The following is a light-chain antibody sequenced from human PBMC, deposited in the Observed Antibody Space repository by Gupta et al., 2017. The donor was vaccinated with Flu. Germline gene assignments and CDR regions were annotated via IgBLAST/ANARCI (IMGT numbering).Light chain of an antibody. CDR2: KEI. V-gene: IGLV3-25*02. CDR3: QSTDRSGTYVM. Sequence: SYDLTQPPSASVSAGQTARIPYSGDALPKPFAYWYQQKTGQAPVLVIYKEIERPSGIPGRFSASTSGTRVTLTISGVQAEDEADYYCQSTDRSGTYVMFGGGTKLTVL. CDR1: ALPKPF. J-gene: IGLJ3*02.